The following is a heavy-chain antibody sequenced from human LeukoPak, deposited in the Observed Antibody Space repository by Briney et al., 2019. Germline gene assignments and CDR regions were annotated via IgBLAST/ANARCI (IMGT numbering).Heavy chain of an antibody. J-gene: IGHJ4*02. CDR3: VKIKPGGASFDY. CDR1: GVSISSYY. Sequence: SETLSLTCTVSGVSISSYYWSWIRQSPEKGLEWIGYLTPSGSTNYKPSLKSRVTISVDTSKNQFSLKLSSVTAADTALYYCVKIKPGGASFDYWGQGTLVTDSS. V-gene: IGHV4-59*01. D-gene: IGHD1-26*01. CDR2: LTPSGST.